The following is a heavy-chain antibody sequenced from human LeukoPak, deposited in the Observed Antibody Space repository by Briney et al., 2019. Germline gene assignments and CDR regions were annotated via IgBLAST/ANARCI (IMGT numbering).Heavy chain of an antibody. CDR3: ARESTAGYNSSWYGFRN. Sequence: GGSLRLSCAASGFTFSGYWMSWVRQAPGKGLEWVANINQDGSEKYYVDSVKGRFTISRDNAKNSLFLQMGSLRVEDTAVYYCARESTAGYNSSWYGFRNWGQSTLVSVSS. CDR1: GFTFSGYW. CDR2: INQDGSEK. V-gene: IGHV3-7*01. J-gene: IGHJ1*01. D-gene: IGHD6-13*01.